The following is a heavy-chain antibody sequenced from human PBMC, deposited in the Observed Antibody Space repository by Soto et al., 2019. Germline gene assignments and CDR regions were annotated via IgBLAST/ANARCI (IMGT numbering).Heavy chain of an antibody. Sequence: QVQLQESGPGLVKPSQTLSLTCTVSGGSISSGGYYWSWIRQHPGKGLEWVGYIYYSGSTYYNPSLKSRVTISVDTSKNQFSLKLSSLTAADTAVYYCAREDTIVGVANWGQGTLVTVSS. CDR3: AREDTIVGVAN. CDR2: IYYSGST. CDR1: GGSISSGGYY. V-gene: IGHV4-31*03. D-gene: IGHD3-3*01. J-gene: IGHJ4*02.